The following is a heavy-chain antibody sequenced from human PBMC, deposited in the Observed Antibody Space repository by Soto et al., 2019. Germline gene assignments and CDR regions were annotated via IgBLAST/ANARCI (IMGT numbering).Heavy chain of an antibody. CDR2: TYYRSKWYN. CDR3: ARDRTVGAPPGAYYYYGMDV. Sequence: QSQTLSLTCAISGDSVSSNSAAWNWIRQSPSRGLEWLGRTYYRSKWYNDYAVSVKSRITINPDTSKNQFSLQLNSVTPEDTAVYYCARDRTVGAPPGAYYYYGMDVWGQGTTVTVSS. D-gene: IGHD1-26*01. CDR1: GDSVSSNSAA. V-gene: IGHV6-1*01. J-gene: IGHJ6*02.